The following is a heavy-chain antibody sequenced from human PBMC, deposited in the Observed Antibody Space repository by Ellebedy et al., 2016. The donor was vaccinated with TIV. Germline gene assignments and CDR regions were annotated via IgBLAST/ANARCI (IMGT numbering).Heavy chain of an antibody. CDR1: GGSISSSFYY. J-gene: IGHJ5*02. V-gene: IGHV4-39*07. CDR2: IYYSERT. CDR3: ARGGTVAGTEWFDP. Sequence: SETLSLXXTVSGGSISSSFYYWGWIRQPPGKGLEWIGSIYYSERTYYNPPLKSRFTISVDTSKNQFSLKLRSVTAADTAVYYCARGGTVAGTEWFDPWGQGTLVTVSS. D-gene: IGHD6-19*01.